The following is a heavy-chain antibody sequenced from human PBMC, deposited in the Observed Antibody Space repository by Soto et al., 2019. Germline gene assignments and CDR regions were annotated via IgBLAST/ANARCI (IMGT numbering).Heavy chain of an antibody. D-gene: IGHD3-9*01. J-gene: IGHJ3*02. Sequence: SETLSLTCAVYGGSFSGYYWTWIRQPPGTGLEWIGEINHSGSTNYNPSLKSRVTISVDTSKNQFSLKLTSVTAADTAVYYCARGTYDILTDNAFDIWGQGTMVTVSS. CDR1: GGSFSGYY. CDR3: ARGTYDILTDNAFDI. V-gene: IGHV4-34*01. CDR2: INHSGST.